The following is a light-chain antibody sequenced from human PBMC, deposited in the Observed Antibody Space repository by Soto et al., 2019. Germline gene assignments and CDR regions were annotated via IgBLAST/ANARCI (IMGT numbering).Light chain of an antibody. CDR1: SSDVGGYKY. CDR2: EVS. CDR3: SPYTSSTTPLV. V-gene: IGLV2-14*01. Sequence: QSALTQPASVSGSPGQSITISCTGTSSDVGGYKYVSWYQQHPGKAPKLMIYEVSNRPSGISNRFSGSKSGNTASLTISGLQAEDEANYYCSPYTSSTTPLVFGGGTKLTVL. J-gene: IGLJ3*02.